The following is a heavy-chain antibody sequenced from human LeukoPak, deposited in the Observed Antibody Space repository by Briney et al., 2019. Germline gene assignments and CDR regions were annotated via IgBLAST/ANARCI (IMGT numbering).Heavy chain of an antibody. J-gene: IGHJ4*02. CDR1: GYTFTSYD. V-gene: IGHV1-8*01. Sequence: ASVKVSCKASGYTFTSYDVHWVRQATGQGLEWMGWMNPNSGNTGYAQKFQGRVTMTRDTSISTAYMELNSLRSEGTAVYYCARLVVRGTTGDGGDYWGQGTLVTVSS. D-gene: IGHD3-10*01. CDR3: ARLVVRGTTGDGGDY. CDR2: MNPNSGNT.